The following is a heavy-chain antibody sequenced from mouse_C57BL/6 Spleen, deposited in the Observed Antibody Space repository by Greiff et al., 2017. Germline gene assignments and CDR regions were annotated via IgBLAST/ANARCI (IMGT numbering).Heavy chain of an antibody. V-gene: IGHV1-64*01. D-gene: IGHD2-4*01. CDR1: GYTFTSYW. J-gene: IGHJ4*01. CDR3: ARFDYDLDYYAMDY. Sequence: QVHVKQPGAELVKPGASVKLSCKASGYTFTSYWMHWVKQRPGQGLEWIGMIHPNSGSTNYNEKFKSKATLTVDKSSSTAYMQLSSLTSEDSAVYYCARFDYDLDYYAMDYWGQGTSVTVSS. CDR2: IHPNSGST.